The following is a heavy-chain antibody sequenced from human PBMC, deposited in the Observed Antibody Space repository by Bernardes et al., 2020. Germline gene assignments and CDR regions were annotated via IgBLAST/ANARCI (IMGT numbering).Heavy chain of an antibody. CDR2: ISAYNGNT. Sequence: ASVKVSCKASGYTFTSYGISWVRQAPGQGLEWMGWISAYNGNTNYAQKLQGRVTMTTDTSTSTAYMELRSLRSDDTAVYYCARDLESIVVVPAAISWFDPWGQGTLVTVSS. D-gene: IGHD2-2*01. V-gene: IGHV1-18*01. CDR3: ARDLESIVVVPAAISWFDP. J-gene: IGHJ5*02. CDR1: GYTFTSYG.